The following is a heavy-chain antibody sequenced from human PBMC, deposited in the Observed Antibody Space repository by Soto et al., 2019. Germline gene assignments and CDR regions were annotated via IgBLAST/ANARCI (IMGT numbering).Heavy chain of an antibody. CDR2: ISYDGSNK. CDR1: GFTFSRYG. CDR3: AKSGVVPAADFDY. Sequence: QVQLVESGGGVVQPGRSLRLSCAASGFTFSRYGMHWVRQAPGKGLEWVAVISYDGSNKYYADSVKGRFTISRDNSKNTLYLQMNSLRAEDTAVYYCAKSGVVPAADFDYWGQGTLVTVSS. V-gene: IGHV3-30*18. J-gene: IGHJ4*02. D-gene: IGHD2-2*01.